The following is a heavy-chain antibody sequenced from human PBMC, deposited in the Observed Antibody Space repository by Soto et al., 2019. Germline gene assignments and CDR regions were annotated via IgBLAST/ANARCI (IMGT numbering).Heavy chain of an antibody. CDR2: IDPTSDYI. J-gene: IGHJ5*02. V-gene: IGHV3-21*01. CDR3: ARVVPLVRGPADP. CDR1: GFSFSTYS. Sequence: EEQLVESGGGLVKPGGSLRLSCAASGFSFSTYSMMWVCQAPGKGLEWVSSIDPTSDYIYYADSVKGRFTTSRDNAKNALYLQMHRLRAEDTAVYFCARVVPLVRGPADPWGQGTLVTVSS. D-gene: IGHD3-10*01.